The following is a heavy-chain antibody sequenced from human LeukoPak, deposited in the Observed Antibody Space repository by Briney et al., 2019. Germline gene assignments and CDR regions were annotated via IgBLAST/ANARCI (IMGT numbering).Heavy chain of an antibody. Sequence: SETLSLTCTVSGGSISSYYWSWIRQPPGKGLEWIGYIYYSGSTNYNPSLKSRVTISVDTSKNQFSLKLSSVTAADTAVYYCARGLNSPWLVRNYYYGMDVWGQGTTDTVSS. CDR2: IYYSGST. CDR1: GGSISSYY. V-gene: IGHV4-59*01. CDR3: ARGLNSPWLVRNYYYGMDV. J-gene: IGHJ6*02. D-gene: IGHD6-19*01.